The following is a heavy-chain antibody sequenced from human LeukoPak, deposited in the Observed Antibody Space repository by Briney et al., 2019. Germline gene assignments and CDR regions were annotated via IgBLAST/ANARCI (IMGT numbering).Heavy chain of an antibody. D-gene: IGHD3-22*01. CDR2: VDHTGST. CDR1: DDSITMYY. CDR3: ARYYYDSSGSYYFDY. Sequence: SETLSLTCSVSDDSITMYYWTWIRQPPGKGLEWIGYVDHTGSTNFNPSLNGRVSISRDTTKNLFSLKLSSVTAADTAVYYCARYYYDSSGSYYFDYWGQGTLVTVSS. V-gene: IGHV4-59*12. J-gene: IGHJ4*02.